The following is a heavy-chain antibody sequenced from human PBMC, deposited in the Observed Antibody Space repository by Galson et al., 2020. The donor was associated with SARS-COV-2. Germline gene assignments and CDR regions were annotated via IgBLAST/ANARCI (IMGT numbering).Heavy chain of an antibody. D-gene: IGHD7-27*01. V-gene: IGHV5-10-1*01. CDR3: ARHLAGDPGAFDI. CDR1: GYSFTSYW. J-gene: IGHJ3*02. CDR2: IDPSDSYT. Sequence: HGASLKISCKGSGYSFTSYWISWVRQMPGKGLEWMGRIDPSDSYTNYSPSFQGHVTISADKSISTAYLQWSSLKASDTAMYYCARHLAGDPGAFDIWGQGTMVTVSS.